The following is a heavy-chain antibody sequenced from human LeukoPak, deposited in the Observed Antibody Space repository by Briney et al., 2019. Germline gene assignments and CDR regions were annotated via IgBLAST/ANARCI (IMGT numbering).Heavy chain of an antibody. D-gene: IGHD6-19*01. V-gene: IGHV4-59*08. CDR2: IYYSGST. Sequence: KPSETLSLTCTVSGGSISSYYWSWIRQPPGKGLEWIGYIYYSGSTNYNPSLKSRVTISVDTSKNQFSLKLSSVTAADTAVYYCARQGIEYSSGWYGYYFDCWGQGTLVTVSS. CDR1: GGSISSYY. CDR3: ARQGIEYSSGWYGYYFDC. J-gene: IGHJ4*02.